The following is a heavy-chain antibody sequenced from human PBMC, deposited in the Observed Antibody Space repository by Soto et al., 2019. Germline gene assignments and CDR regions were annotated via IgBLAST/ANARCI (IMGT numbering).Heavy chain of an antibody. D-gene: IGHD6-19*01. CDR3: ARSSRSSGWYFNSFDP. Sequence: GESLKISCKGSGYSFTSYWIGWVHQMPGKSLEWMGIIYPGDSDTRYSPSFKGQVTISADKSFSTAYLQWSSLKASDTAFYYCARSSRSSGWYFNSFDPWGKGTLVTVSS. V-gene: IGHV5-51*07. CDR1: GYSFTSYW. CDR2: IYPGDSDT. J-gene: IGHJ5*02.